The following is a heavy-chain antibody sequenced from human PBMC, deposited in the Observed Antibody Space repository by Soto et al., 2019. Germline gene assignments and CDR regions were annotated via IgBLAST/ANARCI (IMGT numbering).Heavy chain of an antibody. J-gene: IGHJ6*03. V-gene: IGHV3-73*01. CDR3: TRPGYSSSWSAFENYMDV. CDR1: GFTFSGSA. CDR2: IRSKANSYAT. Sequence: EVQLVESGGGLVQPGGSLKLSCAASGFTFSGSAMHWVRQASGKGLEWVGRIRSKANSYATAYAASVKGRFTISRDDSKNTAYLQMNSLKTEDTAVYYCTRPGYSSSWSAFENYMDVWGKGTTVTVSS. D-gene: IGHD6-13*01.